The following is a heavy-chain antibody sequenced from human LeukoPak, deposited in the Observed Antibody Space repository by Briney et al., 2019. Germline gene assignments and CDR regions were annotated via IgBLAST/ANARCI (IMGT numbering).Heavy chain of an antibody. Sequence: GGSLRLSCAASGFTFTDYWMTWVRQVPGKGLEWVANIQRGGSESYYVDSVKGRFTISRENAKNSLYLQMDSLGVEDTAVYYCARVGTWELQRVFDYWGQGTPVTVSS. CDR2: IQRGGSES. J-gene: IGHJ4*02. D-gene: IGHD1-26*01. CDR1: GFTFTDYW. CDR3: ARVGTWELQRVFDY. V-gene: IGHV3-7*01.